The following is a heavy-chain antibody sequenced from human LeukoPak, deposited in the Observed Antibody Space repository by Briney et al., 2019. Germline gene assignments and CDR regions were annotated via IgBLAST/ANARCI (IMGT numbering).Heavy chain of an antibody. V-gene: IGHV3-23*01. CDR1: GFTFSSYA. D-gene: IGHD3-22*01. Sequence: PGGSLRLSCAASGFTFSSYAMSWIRQAPGKGLEWVSAISGSGGSTYYADSVKGRFTISRDNAKNSLYLQMNSLRDEDTAVYYCARGSQYYYDSSGSSFDYWGQGTLVTVSS. CDR2: ISGSGGST. J-gene: IGHJ4*02. CDR3: ARGSQYYYDSSGSSFDY.